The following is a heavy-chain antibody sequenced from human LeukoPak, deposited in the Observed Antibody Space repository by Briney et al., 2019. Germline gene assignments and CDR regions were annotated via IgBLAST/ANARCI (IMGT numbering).Heavy chain of an antibody. V-gene: IGHV4-59*08. CDR1: GGSISSYY. CDR2: IYYSGST. CDR3: ARGAFDI. Sequence: TETLSLTSTVSGGSISSYYWSWIRQPPGKGLEWIGYIYYSGSTNYNPSLKSRVTISVDTSKNQFSLKLSSVTAADTAVYYCARGAFDIWGQGTMVTVSS. J-gene: IGHJ3*02.